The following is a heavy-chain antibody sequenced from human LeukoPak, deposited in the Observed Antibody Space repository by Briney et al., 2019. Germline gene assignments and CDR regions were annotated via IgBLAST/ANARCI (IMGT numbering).Heavy chain of an antibody. CDR2: TYYRYKWYS. J-gene: IGHJ4*02. CDR3: ARGQTGSGRIFDY. D-gene: IGHD2-15*01. Sequence: SQTLSLTCAISGDSVSSNYAAWNWLRQSPSRGLEWLGRTYYRYKWYSDFAEYVKGRITINPDTSRNQFSLQLNCVTPEDTAVYYCARGQTGSGRIFDYWGQGTLVTVSS. CDR1: GDSVSSNYAA. V-gene: IGHV6-1*01.